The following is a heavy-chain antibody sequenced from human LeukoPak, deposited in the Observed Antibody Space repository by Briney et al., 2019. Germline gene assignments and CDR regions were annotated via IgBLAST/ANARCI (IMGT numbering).Heavy chain of an antibody. D-gene: IGHD2-2*01. CDR1: GFTFTTYW. V-gene: IGHV3-7*01. CDR2: IKQDGSEK. CDR3: ARDDCSSISCYHNWFDP. Sequence: PGGSLRLSCAASGFTFTTYWMSWVRLAPGKGLEWVANIKQDGSEKYYVDSVKGRFTISRDNARTSLYLQMNSLRAEDTAVYYCARDDCSSISCYHNWFDPWGQGTLVTVSS. J-gene: IGHJ5*02.